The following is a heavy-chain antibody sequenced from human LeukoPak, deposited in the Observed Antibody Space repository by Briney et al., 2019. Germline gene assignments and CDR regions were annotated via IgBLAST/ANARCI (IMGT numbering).Heavy chain of an antibody. V-gene: IGHV3-23*01. Sequence: GGSQSLLCAAWVNIHNLYDVRWVRQAPGKGLQWVSAISDSGGNTYYADSVKGRFTISRDNSKNTLYLQMNSLRAEDTAVYHWAKQGYGDSVSSAFDIWGGGTMVTVCS. J-gene: IGHJ3*02. CDR1: VNIHNLYD. D-gene: IGHD4-17*01. CDR2: ISDSGGNT. CDR3: AKQGYGDSVSSAFDI.